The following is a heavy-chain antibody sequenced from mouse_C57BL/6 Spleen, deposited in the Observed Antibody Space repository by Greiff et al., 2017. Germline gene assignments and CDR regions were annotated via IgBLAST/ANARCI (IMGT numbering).Heavy chain of an antibody. CDR1: GFSFNTYA. CDR2: IRSKSNNYAT. Sequence: DVKLQESGGGLVQPKGSLKLSCAASGFSFNTYAMNWVRQAPGKGLEWVARIRSKSNNYATYYADSVKDRFTISRDDSESMLYLQMNNLKTEDTAMYYCVRHEYDDGYYFWFAYWGQGTLVTVSA. J-gene: IGHJ3*01. CDR3: VRHEYDDGYYFWFAY. V-gene: IGHV10-1*01. D-gene: IGHD2-3*01.